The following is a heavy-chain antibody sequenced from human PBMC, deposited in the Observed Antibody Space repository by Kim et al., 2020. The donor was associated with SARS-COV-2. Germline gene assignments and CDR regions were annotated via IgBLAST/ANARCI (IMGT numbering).Heavy chain of an antibody. J-gene: IGHJ4*02. Sequence: GGSLRLSCTASGFTFGDYAMSWVRQAPGKGLEWVGFIRSKAYGGTTEYAASVKGRFTISRDDSKSIAYLQMNSLKTEDTAVYYCTRDPGGDPYYFDYWGQGTLVTVSS. CDR1: GFTFGDYA. D-gene: IGHD4-17*01. CDR2: IRSKAYGGTT. V-gene: IGHV3-49*04. CDR3: TRDPGGDPYYFDY.